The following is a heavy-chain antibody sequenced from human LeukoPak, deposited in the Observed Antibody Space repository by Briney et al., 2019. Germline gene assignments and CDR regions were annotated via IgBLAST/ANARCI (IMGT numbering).Heavy chain of an antibody. CDR3: ASYGDYYDMDV. CDR1: GGPISSCDYY. Sequence: PSQTLSLTCTVSGGPISSCDYYWSWIRQPPGKVLEWIGYIYYSGSTYYNPSLNSRVTISVNTSNNQYSHKQSSVTAADTAVYYCASYGDYYDMDVWGQGTTVTVSS. J-gene: IGHJ6*02. CDR2: IYYSGST. D-gene: IGHD3-10*01. V-gene: IGHV4-30-4*01.